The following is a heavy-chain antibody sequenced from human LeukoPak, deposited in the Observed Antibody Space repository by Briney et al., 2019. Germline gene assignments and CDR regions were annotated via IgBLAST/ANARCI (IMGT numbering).Heavy chain of an antibody. J-gene: IGHJ4*02. Sequence: PSGSLTLSCAASGFTFSSYSMKCVRQAPGQGRVWVSSIISSSSNTYYKASVKGRSTISRDNAKNSLYLQMNSLRAEDTAVYYCARGTPIVVVAAALYYFDYWGEGTLVTVSS. CDR1: GFTFSSYS. V-gene: IGHV3-21*01. D-gene: IGHD2-2*01. CDR3: ARGTPIVVVAAALYYFDY. CDR2: IISSSSNT.